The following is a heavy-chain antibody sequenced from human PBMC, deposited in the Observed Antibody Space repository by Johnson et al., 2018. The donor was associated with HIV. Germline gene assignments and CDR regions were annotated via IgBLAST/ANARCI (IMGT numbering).Heavy chain of an antibody. D-gene: IGHD3-3*01. CDR3: AKGITIYAVKSAVDI. CDR1: GFTFSNYG. J-gene: IGHJ3*02. V-gene: IGHV3-30*02. Sequence: QVQLVESGGGAVQPGGSLRLSCTASGFTFSNYGMHWVRQAPGKGLEWVAFIRYEGSNKFYADSVRGRFTISRDNSKNTFYLQMNSLRGEDTAVYYCAKGITIYAVKSAVDIWGQGTMVTVSS. CDR2: IRYEGSNK.